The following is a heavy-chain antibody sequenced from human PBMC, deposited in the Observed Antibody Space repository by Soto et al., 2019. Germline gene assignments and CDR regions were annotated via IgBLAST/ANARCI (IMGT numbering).Heavy chain of an antibody. D-gene: IGHD5-18*01. CDR2: MSGSGGDT. CDR3: AIGYSCAPFDP. V-gene: IGHV3-23*01. Sequence: GGSLRLSCAASGFTFSSYAMSWVGQAPGKGLEWVSAMSGSGGDTYYADSVKCRLTISRDNSKNTLYLQMNTLRAEDTAVYYCAIGYSCAPFDPWGQGTLVTVSS. CDR1: GFTFSSYA. J-gene: IGHJ5*02.